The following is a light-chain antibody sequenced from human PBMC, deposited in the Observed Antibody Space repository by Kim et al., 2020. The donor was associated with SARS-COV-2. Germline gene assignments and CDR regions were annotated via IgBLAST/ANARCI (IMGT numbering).Light chain of an antibody. CDR3: QVWDNYSDHVV. V-gene: IGLV3-21*04. Sequence: AQGKTARITCGGNNIGSNSVHWYQQKPGQGPVLVMKYDRDRPSGIPGRISGSNSGNTATLTITRVEAGDEADYYCQVWDNYSDHVVFGGGTQLTVL. CDR1: NIGSNS. CDR2: YDR. J-gene: IGLJ2*01.